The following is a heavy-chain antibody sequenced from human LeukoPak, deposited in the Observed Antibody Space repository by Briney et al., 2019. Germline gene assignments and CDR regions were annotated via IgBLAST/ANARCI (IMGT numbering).Heavy chain of an antibody. CDR3: AREGILSGSYYYYYGMDA. J-gene: IGHJ6*02. Sequence: ASVKVSCKASGYTFTSYGISWVRQAPGQGLEWMGWISAYNGNTNYAQKLRGRVTMTTDTSTSTAYMELRSLRSDDTAVYYCAREGILSGSYYYYYGMDAWGQGTTVTVSS. CDR1: GYTFTSYG. CDR2: ISAYNGNT. V-gene: IGHV1-18*01. D-gene: IGHD1-26*01.